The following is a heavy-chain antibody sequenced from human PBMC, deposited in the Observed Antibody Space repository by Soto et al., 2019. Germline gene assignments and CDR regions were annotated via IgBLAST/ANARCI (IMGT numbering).Heavy chain of an antibody. CDR3: ATTLFSSTSRGSDFDP. J-gene: IGHJ5*02. D-gene: IGHD6-19*01. CDR2: INPNSGVT. CDR1: GYYFTGYY. V-gene: IGHV1-2*02. Sequence: QVRLVQSGAEMKKPGASVKVSCKASGYYFTGYYMHWVRQAPGQGLEWMGWINPNSGVTNYAQRFQGRVSMTRDTSISTVYLEVKRLTSDDTAVYYCATTLFSSTSRGSDFDPWGQGTLVIVS.